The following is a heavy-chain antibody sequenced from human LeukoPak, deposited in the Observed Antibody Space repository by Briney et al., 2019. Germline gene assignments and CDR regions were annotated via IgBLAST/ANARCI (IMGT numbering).Heavy chain of an antibody. J-gene: IGHJ4*02. V-gene: IGHV3-30*04. CDR2: ITYDGSQR. D-gene: IGHD1-14*01. Sequence: GGSLRLSCTASGFTFNSYAMHWVRQAPARGLEWVAVITYDGSQRFYAESLKGRFTISRDNSKSTLYLQMHSPRVEDTAVYYCARGGSENQISGVDYWGQGTLVPVSS. CDR1: GFTFNSYA. CDR3: ARGGSENQISGVDY.